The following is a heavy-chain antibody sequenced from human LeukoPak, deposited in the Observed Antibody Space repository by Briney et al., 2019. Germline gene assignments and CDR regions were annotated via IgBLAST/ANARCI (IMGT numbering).Heavy chain of an antibody. J-gene: IGHJ4*02. CDR2: IYSGGNT. CDR1: GLTVSSNS. Sequence: GGSLRLSCTVSGLTVSSNSMSWVRQAPGKGLEWVSFIYSGGNTHYSDSVKGRFTISRDNAKNSLYLQINSLRAEDTAVYYCARVGLDRRGYSGYEAFDYWGQGTLVTVSS. V-gene: IGHV3-53*01. CDR3: ARVGLDRRGYSGYEAFDY. D-gene: IGHD5-12*01.